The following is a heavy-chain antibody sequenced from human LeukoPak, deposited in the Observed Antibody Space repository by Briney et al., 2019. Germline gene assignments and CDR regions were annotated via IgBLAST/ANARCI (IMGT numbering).Heavy chain of an antibody. CDR3: TTARNMVRGVIPLDY. Sequence: GGSLRLSCAACGFTFSNAWMSWVRQAPGKGLEWVGRIRSKTDGGTTDYAAPVKGRFTISRDDSKNTLYLQMNSLKTGDTAVYYCTTARNMVRGVIPLDYWGQGTLVTVSS. V-gene: IGHV3-15*01. D-gene: IGHD3-10*01. J-gene: IGHJ4*02. CDR2: IRSKTDGGTT. CDR1: GFTFSNAW.